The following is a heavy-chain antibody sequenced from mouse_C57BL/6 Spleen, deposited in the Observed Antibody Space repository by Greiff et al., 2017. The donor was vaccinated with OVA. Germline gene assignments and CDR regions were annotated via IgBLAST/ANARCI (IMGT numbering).Heavy chain of an antibody. CDR1: GFSFSDYG. D-gene: IGHD3-3*01. CDR3: AREGLELWYFDV. V-gene: IGHV5-17*01. J-gene: IGHJ1*03. CDR2: ISSGSSTI. Sequence: EVQVVESGGGLVKPGGSLKLSCAASGFSFSDYGMHWVRQAPEKGLEWVAYISSGSSTIYYADTVKGRFTISRDNAKNTLFLEMTSLRSEDTAMYYCAREGLELWYFDVWGTGTTVTVSS.